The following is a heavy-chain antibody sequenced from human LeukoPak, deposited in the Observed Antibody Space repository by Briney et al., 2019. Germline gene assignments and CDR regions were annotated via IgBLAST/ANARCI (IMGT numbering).Heavy chain of an antibody. CDR1: GFTFSSYS. CDR2: ISSSSSYI. V-gene: IGHV3-21*01. CDR3: ASPGGTVDY. D-gene: IGHD1-14*01. J-gene: IGHJ4*02. Sequence: GGSLRLSCAASGFTFSSYSMNWVRQAPGKGLEWVSSISSSSSYIYYADSVKGLFTISRDNAKNSLYLQMNSLRAEDTAVYYCASPGGTVDYWGQGTLVTVSS.